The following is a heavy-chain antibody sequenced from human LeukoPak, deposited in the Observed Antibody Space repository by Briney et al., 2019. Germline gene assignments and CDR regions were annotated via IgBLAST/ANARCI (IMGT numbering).Heavy chain of an antibody. Sequence: GGSLRLSCAASGFTFSNYWMNWVRQAPGKGLEWVAVISYDGSNKYYADSVKGRFTISRDNSKNTLYLQMNSLRAEDTAVYYCAKDRQLLYYYFDYWGQGTLVTVSS. J-gene: IGHJ4*02. CDR1: GFTFSNYW. V-gene: IGHV3-30*18. CDR3: AKDRQLLYYYFDY. CDR2: ISYDGSNK. D-gene: IGHD1-26*01.